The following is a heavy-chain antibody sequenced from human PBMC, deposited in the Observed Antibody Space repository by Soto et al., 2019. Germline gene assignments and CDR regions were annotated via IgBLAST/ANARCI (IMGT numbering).Heavy chain of an antibody. CDR2: IIPILGIA. J-gene: IGHJ6*02. V-gene: IGHV1-69*02. CDR1: GGTFSSYT. D-gene: IGHD3-10*01. CDR3: ARFRGSYGMDV. Sequence: QVQLVQSGAEVKKPGSSVKVSCKASGGTFSSYTISWVRQAPGQGLEWMGRIIPILGIANYAQKFQGRVTITADKSTSSAYLELSSMRSEDTSVYYCARFRGSYGMDVWGQGTTVTVSS.